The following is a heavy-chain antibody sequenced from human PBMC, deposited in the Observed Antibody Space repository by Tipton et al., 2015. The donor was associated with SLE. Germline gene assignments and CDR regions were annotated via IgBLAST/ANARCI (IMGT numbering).Heavy chain of an antibody. CDR3: ARHRSWGGDAFDI. CDR1: GYRFNKYW. V-gene: IGHV5-51*01. J-gene: IGHJ3*02. CDR2: IYPDDSDT. Sequence: QLVQSGGEVKKPGESLKISCQGSGYRFNKYWVGWVRQTPEKGLEWMGIIYPDDSDTRYSQSFQGQVTISADKSINTAYLQWTSLKASDTAMYYCARHRSWGGDAFDIWGQGTVVTVSS. D-gene: IGHD1-26*01.